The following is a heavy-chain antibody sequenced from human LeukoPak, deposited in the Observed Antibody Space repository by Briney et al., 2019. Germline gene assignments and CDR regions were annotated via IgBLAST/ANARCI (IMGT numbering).Heavy chain of an antibody. J-gene: IGHJ3*02. Sequence: GGSLRLSCAASGFTFSSYSMNWVRQAPGKGLEWVSYISSTSSIYIYYANSLKGRFTISRDNAKNSLYLEMNGLRAEDTALYYCARGRDGYTLIDAFDIWGQGTMVTVSS. CDR1: GFTFSSYS. V-gene: IGHV3-21*05. CDR3: ARGRDGYTLIDAFDI. CDR2: ISSTSSIYI. D-gene: IGHD5-24*01.